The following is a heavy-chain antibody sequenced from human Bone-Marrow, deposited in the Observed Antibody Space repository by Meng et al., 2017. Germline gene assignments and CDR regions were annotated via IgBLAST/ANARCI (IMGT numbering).Heavy chain of an antibody. Sequence: GESLKISCAASGFTFSSYSMNWVRQAPGKGLEWVSSISSSSSYIYYADSVKGRFTISRDNAKNSLYLQMNSLRAEDTAVYYCARVPTVVTAIGAFDIWGQGTMVTVSS. V-gene: IGHV3-21*01. J-gene: IGHJ3*02. D-gene: IGHD2-21*02. CDR3: ARVPTVVTAIGAFDI. CDR2: ISSSSSYI. CDR1: GFTFSSYS.